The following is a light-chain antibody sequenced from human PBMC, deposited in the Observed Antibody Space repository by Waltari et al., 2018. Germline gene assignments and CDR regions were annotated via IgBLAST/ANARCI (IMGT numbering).Light chain of an antibody. Sequence: SCRASQSVTTSLAWYQQNPGQAPRLLIYSASNRATGVPARFSGSGSGTDFTLTISSLEPEDFAVYYCQQRSNWPRTFGQGTKVEIK. CDR2: SAS. J-gene: IGKJ1*01. CDR1: QSVTTS. CDR3: QQRSNWPRT. V-gene: IGKV3-11*01.